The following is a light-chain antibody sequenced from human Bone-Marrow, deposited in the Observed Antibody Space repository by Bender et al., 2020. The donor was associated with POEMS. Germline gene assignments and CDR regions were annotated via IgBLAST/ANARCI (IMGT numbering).Light chain of an antibody. CDR2: DVT. Sequence: QSALTQPASVSGSPGQSITISCTGTSSDVGAYEYVSWYQQHPGKAPKLLIYDVTTRPSGVPDRFSGSKSGNTASLTISGLQADDEADYYCSSYAGSYVVLGGGTELTVL. CDR3: SSYAGSYVV. V-gene: IGLV2-11*01. CDR1: SSDVGAYEY. J-gene: IGLJ2*01.